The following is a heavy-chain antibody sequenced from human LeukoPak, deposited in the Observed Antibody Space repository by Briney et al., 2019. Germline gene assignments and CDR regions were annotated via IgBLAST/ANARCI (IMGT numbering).Heavy chain of an antibody. V-gene: IGHV3-30*18. Sequence: GGSLRLSCAASGFTFSSYGMHWVRQAPGKGLEWVAVISYDGSNKYYADSVKGRFTISRDNSKNTLYLQMNRLRAEDTAVYYCAKGGYSYGGYYYYYGMDVWGQGITVTVSS. D-gene: IGHD5-18*01. CDR2: ISYDGSNK. CDR3: AKGGYSYGGYYYYYGMDV. CDR1: GFTFSSYG. J-gene: IGHJ6*02.